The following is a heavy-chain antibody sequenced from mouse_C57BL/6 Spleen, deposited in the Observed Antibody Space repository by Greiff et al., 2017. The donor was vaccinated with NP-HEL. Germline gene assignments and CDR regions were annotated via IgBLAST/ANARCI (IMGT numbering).Heavy chain of an antibody. CDR2: IWGVGST. Sequence: QVHVKQSGPGLVAPSQSLSITCTVSGFSLTSYGVDWVRQSPGKGLEWLGVIWGVGSTNYNSALKSRLSISKDNSKSQVFLKMNSLQTDDTAMYYCARRGYAMDYWGQGTSVTVSS. CDR3: ARRGYAMDY. CDR1: GFSLTSYG. J-gene: IGHJ4*01. V-gene: IGHV2-6*01.